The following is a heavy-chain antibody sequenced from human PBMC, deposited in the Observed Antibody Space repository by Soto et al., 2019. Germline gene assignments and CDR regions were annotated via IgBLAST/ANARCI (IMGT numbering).Heavy chain of an antibody. V-gene: IGHV3-33*01. D-gene: IGHD6-19*01. Sequence: SLRLSCAASGFTFSSYGMHWVRQAPGKGLEWVAVIWYDGSNKYYADSVKGRFTISRDNSKNTLYLQMNSLRAEDTAVYYCARERRIAVAGNWFDPWGQGTLVTVSS. CDR2: IWYDGSNK. CDR3: ARERRIAVAGNWFDP. J-gene: IGHJ5*02. CDR1: GFTFSSYG.